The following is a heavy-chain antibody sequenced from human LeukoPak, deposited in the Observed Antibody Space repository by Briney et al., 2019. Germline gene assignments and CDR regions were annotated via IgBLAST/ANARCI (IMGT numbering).Heavy chain of an antibody. CDR2: INPNSGGT. V-gene: IGHV1-2*02. Sequence: ASVKVSCKASGYTFTGYYMHWVRQAPGQGLEWMGWINPNSGGTNYAQKFQGRVTMTRDTSISTAYMELSRLRSDDTAVYYCASWNDYGDWNWFDPWGQGTLVTVSS. CDR1: GYTFTGYY. CDR3: ASWNDYGDWNWFDP. J-gene: IGHJ5*02. D-gene: IGHD4-17*01.